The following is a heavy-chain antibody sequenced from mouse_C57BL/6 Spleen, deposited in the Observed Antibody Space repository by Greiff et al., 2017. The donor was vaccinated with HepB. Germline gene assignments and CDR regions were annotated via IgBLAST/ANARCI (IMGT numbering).Heavy chain of an antibody. D-gene: IGHD1-1*01. CDR3: ARDTTVVAPDY. V-gene: IGHV5-17*01. J-gene: IGHJ2*01. CDR2: ISSGSSTI. CDR1: GFTFSDYG. Sequence: VQLKESGGGLVKPGGSLKLSCAASGFTFSDYGMHWVRQAPEKGLEWVAYISSGSSTIYYADTVKGRFTISRDNAKNTLFLQMTSLRSEDTAMYYCARDTTVVAPDYWGQGTTLTVSS.